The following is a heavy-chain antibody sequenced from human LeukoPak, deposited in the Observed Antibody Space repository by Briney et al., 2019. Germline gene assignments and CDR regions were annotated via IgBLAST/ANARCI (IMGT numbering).Heavy chain of an antibody. CDR3: ARDLSGVAGYTYGRGIDY. J-gene: IGHJ4*02. CDR1: GFTFSRYW. CDR2: IKKDGSEK. Sequence: PGGSLRLFCAASGFTFSRYWMSWVRQAPGKWLEWVANIKKDGSEKYYVDSVKGRFTISRDNAKTSLYLQMNSLRAEDTAVYYCARDLSGVAGYTYGRGIDYWGQGTLVTVSS. V-gene: IGHV3-7*01. D-gene: IGHD5-18*01.